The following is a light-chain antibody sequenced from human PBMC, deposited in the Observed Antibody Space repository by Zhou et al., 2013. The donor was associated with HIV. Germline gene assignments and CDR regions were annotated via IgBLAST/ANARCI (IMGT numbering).Light chain of an antibody. CDR2: DVR. CDR1: SSDVGAYGY. CDR3: SSYAGSNNPSVV. J-gene: IGLJ2*01. Sequence: QSALTQPPSASGSPGQSVTISCTGTSSDVGAYGYVSWYQQHPGKAPKLMIYDVRKRPSGVPDRFSGSKSGNTASLTVSGLQAEDEADYYCSSYAGSNNPSVVFGGGTKLTVL. V-gene: IGLV2-8*01.